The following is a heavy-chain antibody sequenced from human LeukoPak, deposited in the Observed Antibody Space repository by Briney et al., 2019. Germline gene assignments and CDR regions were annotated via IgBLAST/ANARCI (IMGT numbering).Heavy chain of an antibody. CDR2: ISSSGSTI. CDR1: GFTFSSYE. V-gene: IGHV3-48*03. J-gene: IGHJ4*02. D-gene: IGHD3-10*01. Sequence: GGSLRLSCAASGFTFSSYEMNWVRQAPGKGLEWVSYISSSGSTIYYADSVKGRSTISRDNAKNSLYLQMNSLRAEDTAVYYCARGAMVRGVNYFDYWGQGTLVTVSS. CDR3: ARGAMVRGVNYFDY.